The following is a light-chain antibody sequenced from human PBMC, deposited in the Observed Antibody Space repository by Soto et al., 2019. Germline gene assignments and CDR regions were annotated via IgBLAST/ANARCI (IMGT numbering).Light chain of an antibody. Sequence: DIRITQSPAAGSASVVDRVTITCRASQCVSTWLAWYQQKPGKAPNLLIYTASSLQSGVPSRFSGSGSGTAFTLTINGLQPEDFATYYCQKAASFPINFGQGTRLEIK. V-gene: IGKV1-12*01. CDR2: TAS. CDR1: QCVSTW. J-gene: IGKJ5*01. CDR3: QKAASFPIN.